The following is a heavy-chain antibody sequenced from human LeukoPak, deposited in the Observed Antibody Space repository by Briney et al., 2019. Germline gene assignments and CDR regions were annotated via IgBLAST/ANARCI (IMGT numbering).Heavy chain of an antibody. CDR1: GGSISSSSYY. CDR3: ARRHHDFWSGYFGGWFDP. CDR2: IYYSGST. J-gene: IGHJ5*02. D-gene: IGHD3-3*01. Sequence: SETLSLTCTVSGGSISSSSYYWGWIRQPPGKGLEWIGSIYYSGSTYYNPSLKSRVTISVDTSKNQFSLKLSSVTAADTALYYCARRHHDFWSGYFGGWFDPWGQGTLVTVSS. V-gene: IGHV4-39*01.